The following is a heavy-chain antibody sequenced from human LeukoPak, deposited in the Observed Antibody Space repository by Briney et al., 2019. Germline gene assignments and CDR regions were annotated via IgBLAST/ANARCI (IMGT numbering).Heavy chain of an antibody. V-gene: IGHV4-34*01. J-gene: IGHJ5*02. Sequence: SETLSLTCAVYGGSFSGYYWSWIRQPPGKGLEWIGEINHSGSTNYNPSLKSRVTISVDTSKNQFSLKLSSVTAADTAVYYCARLLYYGSGSPYNWFDPWGQGTLVTVSS. CDR2: INHSGST. CDR3: ARLLYYGSGSPYNWFDP. D-gene: IGHD3-10*01. CDR1: GGSFSGYY.